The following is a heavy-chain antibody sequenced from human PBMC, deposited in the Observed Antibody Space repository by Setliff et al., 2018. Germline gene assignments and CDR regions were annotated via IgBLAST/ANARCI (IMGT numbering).Heavy chain of an antibody. V-gene: IGHV4-61*09. J-gene: IGHJ4*02. CDR3: ARATGFGELFL. Sequence: SETLSLTCNVSGDSISRGSHYWSWIRQPAGKGLEWIGQIYTRGSTNENPSLKSRVTISVDTSKNQVFLRLTSVTAADTAVYYCARATGFGELFLWGQGTLVTV. CDR2: IYTRGST. CDR1: GDSISRGSHY. D-gene: IGHD4-17*01.